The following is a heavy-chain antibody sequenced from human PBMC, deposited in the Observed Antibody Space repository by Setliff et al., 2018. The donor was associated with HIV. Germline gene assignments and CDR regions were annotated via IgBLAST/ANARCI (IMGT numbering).Heavy chain of an antibody. CDR3: AKNTPSIINYPYYYYMDV. Sequence: SETLSLTCTVSGGSISSHYWSWIRQPPGKGLEWIGHIYTSGSTNYNPSLKSRVTMSVGTSKIQFSLKLSSVTAADTALYYCAKNTPSIINYPYYYYMDVWGKGTTVTVSS. V-gene: IGHV4-4*08. CDR2: IYTSGST. D-gene: IGHD1-7*01. J-gene: IGHJ6*03. CDR1: GGSISSHY.